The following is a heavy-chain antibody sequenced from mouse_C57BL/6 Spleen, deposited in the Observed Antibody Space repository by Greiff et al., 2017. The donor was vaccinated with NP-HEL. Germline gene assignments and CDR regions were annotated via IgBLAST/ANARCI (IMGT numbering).Heavy chain of an antibody. Sequence: EVMLVESGGGLVKPGGSLKLSCAASGFTFSSYAMSWVRQTPEKRLEWVATISDGGSYTYYPDNVKGRFTISRDNAKNNLYLQMSHLKSEDTAMYYCARDKNSLDYWGQGTTLTVSS. CDR2: ISDGGSYT. J-gene: IGHJ2*01. CDR3: ARDKNSLDY. CDR1: GFTFSSYA. V-gene: IGHV5-4*01.